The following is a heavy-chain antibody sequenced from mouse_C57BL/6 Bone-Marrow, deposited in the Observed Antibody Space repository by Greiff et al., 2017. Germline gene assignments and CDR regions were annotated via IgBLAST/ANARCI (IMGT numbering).Heavy chain of an antibody. D-gene: IGHD2-1*01. CDR2: IWWDDDK. V-gene: IGHV8-8*01. J-gene: IGHJ3*01. Sequence: QVTLKVSGPGILQPSQTLSLTCSFSGFSLSTFGMGVGWIRQPSGKGLEWLAHIWWDDDKYYNPALKSRLTISKDTSKNQVFLKVANVDTAETATYSCGRLIDYGNNWFAYWGQGTLVTVSA. CDR1: GFSLSTFGMG. CDR3: GRLIDYGNNWFAY.